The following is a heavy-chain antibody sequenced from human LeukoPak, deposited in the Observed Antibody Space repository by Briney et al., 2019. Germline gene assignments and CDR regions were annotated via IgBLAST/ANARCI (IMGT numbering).Heavy chain of an antibody. D-gene: IGHD3-3*01. J-gene: IGHJ4*02. CDR2: INWNGGST. CDR3: AKSAPHFFDY. V-gene: IGHV3-20*04. Sequence: GGSLRLSCAASGFTFDDYGMSWVRQAPGKGLEWVSGINWNGGSTGYADSVKGRFTVSRDNSKNTLYMQMNSLRPEDTAVYYCAKSAPHFFDYWGQGTLVTVSS. CDR1: GFTFDDYG.